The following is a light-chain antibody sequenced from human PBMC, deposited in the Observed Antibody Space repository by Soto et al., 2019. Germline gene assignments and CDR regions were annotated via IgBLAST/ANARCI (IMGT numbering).Light chain of an antibody. CDR1: SSNIGAGYD. J-gene: IGLJ1*01. Sequence: QSVLTQPPSVSGAPGQRVTISCTGSSSNIGAGYDVRWYQQPPRTAPKLLIYGSTNRPSGVPDRFSGSRSGTSASLAITGLQAEDEADYYCQSYDSGLSGLYVFGTGTKVTVL. CDR2: GST. V-gene: IGLV1-40*01. CDR3: QSYDSGLSGLYV.